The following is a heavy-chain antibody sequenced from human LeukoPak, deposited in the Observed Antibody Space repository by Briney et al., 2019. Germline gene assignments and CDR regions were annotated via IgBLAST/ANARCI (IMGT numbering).Heavy chain of an antibody. CDR2: IKHDGSEK. CDR1: GFIFTNYF. D-gene: IGHD3-3*01. Sequence: GRSLRLSCAASGFIFTNYFMSWVRQAPGKGLEWVASIKHDGSEKYYVDSVRGRFTISRDNTMNSLYLQMSSLRAEDTAVYYCATDRGWRTSGYYLYYFEYWGQGTLVTYSS. J-gene: IGHJ4*02. V-gene: IGHV3-7*01. CDR3: ATDRGWRTSGYYLYYFEY.